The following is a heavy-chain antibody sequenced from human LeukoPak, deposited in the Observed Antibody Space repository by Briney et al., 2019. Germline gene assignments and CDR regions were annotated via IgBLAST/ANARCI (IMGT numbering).Heavy chain of an antibody. V-gene: IGHV1-69*13. J-gene: IGHJ4*02. CDR2: IIPIFGTA. CDR3: ARDFGYYDSSGYPDY. Sequence: ASVKVSCKASGGTFSSYAISWVRQAPGQGLEWMGGIIPIFGTANYAQKFQGRATITADESTSTAYMELSSLRSEDTAVYYCARDFGYYDSSGYPDYWGQGTLVTVSS. D-gene: IGHD3-22*01. CDR1: GGTFSSYA.